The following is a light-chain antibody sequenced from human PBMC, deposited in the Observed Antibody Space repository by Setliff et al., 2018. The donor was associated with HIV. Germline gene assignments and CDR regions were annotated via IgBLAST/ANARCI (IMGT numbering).Light chain of an antibody. CDR1: SSNIGTNT. CDR3: ATWDDSLNGYV. Sequence: VLTQTPPASGTPGQRVTISCSGSSSNIGTNTVSWYQQFPGTAPKLLIYNNIERPSGVPDRFSGSKSGTSASLAVSGLQSEDEADYYCATWDDSLNGYVFGTGTKVTVL. CDR2: NNI. V-gene: IGLV1-44*01. J-gene: IGLJ1*01.